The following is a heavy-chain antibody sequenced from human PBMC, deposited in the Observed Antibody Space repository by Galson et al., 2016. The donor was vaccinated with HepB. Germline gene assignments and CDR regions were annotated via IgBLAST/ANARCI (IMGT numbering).Heavy chain of an antibody. J-gene: IGHJ4*02. V-gene: IGHV5-51*01. CDR2: IYPDDSNT. CDR3: TRGPYDSNGGLNY. D-gene: IGHD3-22*01. CDR1: GYRFTSYW. Sequence: QSGAEVKKPGESLKISCKGSGYRFTSYWIGWVRQMPGKGLEWMGIIYPDDSNTRYSPSFEGQVTISADRSISTAYLQWSSLKASDTAIYYCTRGPYDSNGGLNYWGQGTLVTVSS.